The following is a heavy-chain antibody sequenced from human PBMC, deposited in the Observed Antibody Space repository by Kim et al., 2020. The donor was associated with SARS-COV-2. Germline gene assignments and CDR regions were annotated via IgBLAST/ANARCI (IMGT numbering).Heavy chain of an antibody. CDR1: GGSISSYY. V-gene: IGHV4-59*08. CDR3: ATYDYYYGMDV. Sequence: SETLSLTCTVSGGSISSYYWSWIRQPPGKGLEWIGYIYCSGSTNYNPSLKSRVTISVDTSKNQFSLKLSSVTAADTAVYYCATYDYYYGMDVWGQGTTVTVSS. J-gene: IGHJ6*02. D-gene: IGHD2-2*01. CDR2: IYCSGST.